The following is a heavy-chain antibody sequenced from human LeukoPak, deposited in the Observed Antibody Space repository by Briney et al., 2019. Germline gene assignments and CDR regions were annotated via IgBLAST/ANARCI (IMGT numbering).Heavy chain of an antibody. Sequence: GGSLRLSCIASGFTFSSHWMTWVRQAPGKGLEWVGNINPEGYDKFYVDSVKGRFTMSRDNARNSLYLQLGSLRAEDTAVYYCARLKGTTSVFDYWGQGTLVTV. CDR3: ARLKGTTSVFDY. CDR1: GFTFSSHW. D-gene: IGHD4-17*01. J-gene: IGHJ4*02. V-gene: IGHV3-7*03. CDR2: INPEGYDK.